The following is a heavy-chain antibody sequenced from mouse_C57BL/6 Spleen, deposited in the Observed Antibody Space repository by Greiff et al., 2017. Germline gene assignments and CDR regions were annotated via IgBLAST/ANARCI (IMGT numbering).Heavy chain of an antibody. J-gene: IGHJ3*01. Sequence: EVTVVESGGGLVKPGGTLKLSCAVSGFTFSDYGMHWVRQAPEKGLEWVAYISSGSSTIYHADTVNGRFTTTRSNSKNTRYLQMSSLRSGVTAMYSGAKSAYYSNYAWFAYWGQGTLVTVSA. D-gene: IGHD2-5*01. CDR3: AKSAYYSNYAWFAY. CDR2: ISSGSSTI. V-gene: IGHV5-17*01. CDR1: GFTFSDYG.